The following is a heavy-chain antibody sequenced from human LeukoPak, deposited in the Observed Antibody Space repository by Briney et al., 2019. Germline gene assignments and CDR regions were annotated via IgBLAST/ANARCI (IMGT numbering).Heavy chain of an antibody. Sequence: PGGSLRLSCAASGFTFSSYAMSWVRQAPGKGLEWIGETWHSGSSTNYNPSLKSRVTISVDKPKSQFSLKLTSVTAADTAIYYCARGNEYTWWQWSQGTLVTVSS. D-gene: IGHD2-15*01. V-gene: IGHV4-4*02. CDR1: GFTFSSYAM. CDR2: TWHSGSST. CDR3: ARGNEYTWWQ. J-gene: IGHJ4*02.